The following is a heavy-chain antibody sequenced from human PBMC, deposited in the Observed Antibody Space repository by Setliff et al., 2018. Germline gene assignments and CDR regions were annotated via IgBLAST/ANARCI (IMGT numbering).Heavy chain of an antibody. Sequence: ASVKVSCKASGYTFTGYYMHWVRQAPGQGLEWMGRINPNSGGTNYAQKVQGRVTMTRDTSISTAYMEMSRLRSDDTAVYYCARIMGIVGDNWFDPWGQGTLVTVS. J-gene: IGHJ5*02. CDR2: INPNSGGT. D-gene: IGHD1-26*01. V-gene: IGHV1-2*06. CDR1: GYTFTGYY. CDR3: ARIMGIVGDNWFDP.